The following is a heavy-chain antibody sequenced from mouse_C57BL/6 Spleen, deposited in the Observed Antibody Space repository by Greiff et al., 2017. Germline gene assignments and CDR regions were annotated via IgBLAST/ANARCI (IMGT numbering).Heavy chain of an antibody. J-gene: IGHJ2*01. Sequence: EVTLQESGPGLVKPSQSLSLTCSVTGYSITSGYYWNWIRQFPGNKLEWMGYISYDGSNNYNPSLKNRISITRDTSKNQFFLKLNSVTTEDTATYYCARGNWVFDYWGQGTTLTVSS. D-gene: IGHD4-1*01. CDR1: GYSITSGYY. V-gene: IGHV3-6*01. CDR3: ARGNWVFDY. CDR2: ISYDGSN.